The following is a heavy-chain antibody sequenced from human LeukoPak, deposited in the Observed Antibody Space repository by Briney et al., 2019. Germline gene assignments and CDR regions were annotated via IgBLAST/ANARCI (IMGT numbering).Heavy chain of an antibody. J-gene: IGHJ5*02. Sequence: GGSLRLSCAASGFTVSSNYMSWVRQAPGKGLEWVSVIYSGGSTYYADSVKGRFTISRDNSKNTLYLQMNSLRAEDTAVYYCARHLSYGSGSYYKSSWFDPWGQGTLVTVSS. D-gene: IGHD3-10*01. CDR3: ARHLSYGSGSYYKSSWFDP. CDR2: IYSGGST. V-gene: IGHV3-66*04. CDR1: GFTVSSNY.